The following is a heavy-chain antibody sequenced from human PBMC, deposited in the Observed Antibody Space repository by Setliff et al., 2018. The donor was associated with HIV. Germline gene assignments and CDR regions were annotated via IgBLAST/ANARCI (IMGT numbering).Heavy chain of an antibody. V-gene: IGHV4-59*11. CDR1: GGSISSHY. Sequence: PSETLSLTCTVSGGSISSHYWSWIRQPPGKGLEWIGSIYYSVSTNYNPSLKSRVTISVDTSKNQFSLKLSSVTAADTAVYYCARDPHYNFVLGYFDLWGRGTLVTVSS. J-gene: IGHJ2*01. D-gene: IGHD3-3*01. CDR2: IYYSVST. CDR3: ARDPHYNFVLGYFDL.